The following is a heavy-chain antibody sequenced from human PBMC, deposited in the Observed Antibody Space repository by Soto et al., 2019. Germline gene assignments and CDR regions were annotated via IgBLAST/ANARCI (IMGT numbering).Heavy chain of an antibody. CDR2: ISYEGSNK. Sequence: GGSLRLSCAAPGFTFSSYGMHWVRQAPGKGLEWVAVISYEGSNKYYADSVKGRFTISRDNSKNTLYLQMNSLRAEDTAVYYCAKDEGTYYYDSSGYLVDYWGQGTLVTVSS. D-gene: IGHD3-22*01. CDR3: AKDEGTYYYDSSGYLVDY. V-gene: IGHV3-30*18. CDR1: GFTFSSYG. J-gene: IGHJ4*02.